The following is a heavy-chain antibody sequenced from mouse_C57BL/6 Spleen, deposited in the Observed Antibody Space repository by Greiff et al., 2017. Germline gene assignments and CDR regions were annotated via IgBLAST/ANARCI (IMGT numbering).Heavy chain of an antibody. Sequence: GKLVESGGGLVQPGGSLKLSCAASGFTFSDYYMYWVRQTPEKRLEWVAYISNGGGSTYYPDTVKGRFTISRDNAKNTLYLQMSRLKSEDTAMYYCARHEPYGSPFDYWGQGTTLTVSS. CDR3: ARHEPYGSPFDY. CDR2: ISNGGGST. D-gene: IGHD1-1*01. J-gene: IGHJ2*01. V-gene: IGHV5-12*01. CDR1: GFTFSDYY.